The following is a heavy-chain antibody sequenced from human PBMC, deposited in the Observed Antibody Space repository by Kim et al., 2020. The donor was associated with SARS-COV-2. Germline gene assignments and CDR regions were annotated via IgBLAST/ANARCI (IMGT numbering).Heavy chain of an antibody. CDR2: DGGTT. J-gene: IGHJ4*02. Sequence: DGGTTDSAAPVKGRFTISRDDSKNTLYLQMNSLKTEDTAVYYCTTDLGDYWGQGTLVTVSS. V-gene: IGHV3-15*01. CDR3: TTDLGDY.